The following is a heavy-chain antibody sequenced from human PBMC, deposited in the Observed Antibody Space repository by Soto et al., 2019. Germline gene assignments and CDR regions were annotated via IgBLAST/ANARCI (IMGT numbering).Heavy chain of an antibody. CDR3: ETSLQLRKGWAFDH. CDR2: INPSDGTT. CDR1: GYTFTSYF. Sequence: QVQLVQSGAEVKKPGASVKVSCRASGYTFTSYFMQWVRQAPGQGLEWVGIINPSDGTTSYAQKFQGRATVTRDTSTSTVYMDLSSLRSEDTAVYYCETSLQLRKGWAFDHWGQGTLVTVSS. V-gene: IGHV1-46*01. J-gene: IGHJ4*02. D-gene: IGHD1-7*01.